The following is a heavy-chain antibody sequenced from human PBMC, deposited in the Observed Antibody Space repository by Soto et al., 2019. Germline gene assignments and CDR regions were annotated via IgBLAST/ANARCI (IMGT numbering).Heavy chain of an antibody. J-gene: IGHJ6*02. V-gene: IGHV5-51*01. CDR1: GYSFTTYW. Sequence: PGESLKISCESHGYSFTTYWITWVRQKPGKGLEWVGSFHPGESDTRYSPSFQGQVTISADRSLATAYLQRSSLQAADTAIYYCARHEATYYNFYGMDVWGQGTTVTVSS. CDR2: FHPGESDT. CDR3: ARHEATYYNFYGMDV.